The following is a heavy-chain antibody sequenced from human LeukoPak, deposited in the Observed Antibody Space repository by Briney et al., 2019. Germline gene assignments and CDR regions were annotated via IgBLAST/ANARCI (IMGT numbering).Heavy chain of an antibody. CDR3: TTVRFEVDSSGYYHNYFDP. Sequence: GASVKVSCKASGYTFTSYGISWVRQAPGQGLEWMGWISAYNGNTNYAQKLQGRVTMTTDTSTSTAYMELRSLRSDDTAVYYCTTVRFEVDSSGYYHNYFDPWGQGTLVTVSS. CDR2: ISAYNGNT. CDR1: GYTFTSYG. J-gene: IGHJ5*02. V-gene: IGHV1-18*01. D-gene: IGHD3-22*01.